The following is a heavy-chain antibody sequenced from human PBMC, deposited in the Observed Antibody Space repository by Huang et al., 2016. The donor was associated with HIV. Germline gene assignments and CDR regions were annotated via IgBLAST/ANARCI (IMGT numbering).Heavy chain of an antibody. D-gene: IGHD3-10*01. V-gene: IGHV5-51*03. CDR3: ARLAGGTWSYYFDL. Sequence: EVELVQSGTEVKKPGESLKISCKGSGYIFTTSWIGWVRQMPGKGLEWRGIIYPGDSDTRYSPSFQGQVTMSVDKSINTAYLHWSSLKASDTAMCYCARLAGGTWSYYFDLWGQGALVTVSS. CDR1: GYIFTTSW. CDR2: IYPGDSDT. J-gene: IGHJ4*02.